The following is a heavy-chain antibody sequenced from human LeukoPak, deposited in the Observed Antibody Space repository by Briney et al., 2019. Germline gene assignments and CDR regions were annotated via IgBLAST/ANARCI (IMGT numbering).Heavy chain of an antibody. CDR1: GFTFSSYE. CDR3: ARDIYYDSSGYYVY. Sequence: GGSLRLSCAASGFTFSSYEMNWVRQAPGKGLEWISYISSSGGLIYYADSVKGRFTISRDNAKKSLYLQMNSLRAEDTAVYYCARDIYYDSSGYYVYWGQGTLVTVSS. V-gene: IGHV3-48*03. J-gene: IGHJ4*02. CDR2: ISSSGGLI. D-gene: IGHD3-22*01.